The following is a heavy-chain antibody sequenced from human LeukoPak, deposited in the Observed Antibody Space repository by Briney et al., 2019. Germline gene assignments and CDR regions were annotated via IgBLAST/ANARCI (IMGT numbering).Heavy chain of an antibody. CDR2: INYSGTT. J-gene: IGHJ4*02. V-gene: IGHV4-59*01. CDR3: ARGNTVTKLGY. D-gene: IGHD4-17*01. Sequence: PSETLSRTCTVSGGSISSYYWGWIRQPPGKGLEWIGFINYSGTTNYKPSLKSRVTISVDTSKNQFSLKLSSVTAADTAVYYCARGNTVTKLGYWGQGTLVTVSS. CDR1: GGSISSYY.